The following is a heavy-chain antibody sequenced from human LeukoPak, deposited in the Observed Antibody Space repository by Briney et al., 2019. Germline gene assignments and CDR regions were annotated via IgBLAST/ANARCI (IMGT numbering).Heavy chain of an antibody. Sequence: GGSLRLSCAASGFTFSSYAMSWARQAPGKGLEWVSAISGSGGSTYYADSVKGRFTISRDNSKNTLYLQVNSLRAEDTAVYYCAKGSGSLKPFDYWGQGTLVTVSS. CDR3: AKGSGSLKPFDY. J-gene: IGHJ4*02. CDR1: GFTFSSYA. CDR2: ISGSGGST. V-gene: IGHV3-23*01. D-gene: IGHD3-10*01.